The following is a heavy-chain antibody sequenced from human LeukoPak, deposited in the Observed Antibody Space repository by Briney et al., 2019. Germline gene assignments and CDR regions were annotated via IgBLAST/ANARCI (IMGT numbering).Heavy chain of an antibody. Sequence: SETLSLTCTVSGGSIRRSTYYWGWIRQPPGKGLEWIGSFYYSGSTYYNPSLQSRVTISVDTSKNKFSLKLSSVTAADTAVYYCARGPFGVVIPFDYWGQGTLVTVSS. CDR1: GGSIRRSTYY. CDR2: FYYSGST. CDR3: ARGPFGVVIPFDY. J-gene: IGHJ4*02. V-gene: IGHV4-39*01. D-gene: IGHD3-3*01.